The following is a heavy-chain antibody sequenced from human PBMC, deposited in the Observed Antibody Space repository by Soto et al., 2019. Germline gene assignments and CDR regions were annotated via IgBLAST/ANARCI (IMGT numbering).Heavy chain of an antibody. CDR2: IYYSGST. CDR1: GGSISSGDYY. D-gene: IGHD2-2*01. J-gene: IGHJ6*02. CDR3: AREPIVLVPAAIRVPNYYYYYGMDV. Sequence: SETLSLTCTVSGGSISSGDYYWSWIRQPPGKGLEWIGYIYYSGSTYYNPSLKSRVTISVDTSKNQFSLKLSSVTAADTAVYYCAREPIVLVPAAIRVPNYYYYYGMDVWGQGTTVTVSS. V-gene: IGHV4-30-4*01.